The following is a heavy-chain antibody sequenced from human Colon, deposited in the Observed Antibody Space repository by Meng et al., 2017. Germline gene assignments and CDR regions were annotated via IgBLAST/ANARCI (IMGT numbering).Heavy chain of an antibody. V-gene: IGHV3-30*04. CDR1: GFSFSGYA. J-gene: IGHJ6*02. CDR3: TREAVVSSPVWYHYNVMDV. Sequence: GESLKISCAASGFSFSGYAMHWVRQAPGKGLEWVAVISYGGESQYYADSVKGRFTISRDNSKITLYVQMNSLRPEDTAVYYCTREAVVSSPVWYHYNVMDVWGHGTTVTVSS. D-gene: IGHD6-19*01. CDR2: ISYGGESQ.